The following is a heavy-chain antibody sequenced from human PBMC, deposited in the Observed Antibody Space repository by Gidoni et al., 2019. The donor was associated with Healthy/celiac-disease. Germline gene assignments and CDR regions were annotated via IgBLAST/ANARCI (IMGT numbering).Heavy chain of an antibody. Sequence: EVQLVESGGGLVQPGGSLRLSCAASGFTFSSYWMSWVRQAPGKGLEWVAKIKQDGSEKYYVDSVKGRFTISRDNAKNSLYLQMNSLRAEDTAVYYCARARVGVKSWFDPWGQGTLVTVSS. CDR2: IKQDGSEK. CDR3: ARARVGVKSWFDP. D-gene: IGHD1-26*01. V-gene: IGHV3-7*02. J-gene: IGHJ5*02. CDR1: GFTFSSYW.